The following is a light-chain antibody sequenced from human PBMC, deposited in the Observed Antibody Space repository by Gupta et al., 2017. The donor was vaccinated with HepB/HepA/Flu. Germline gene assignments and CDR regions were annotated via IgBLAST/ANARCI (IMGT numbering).Light chain of an antibody. CDR3: QQRSTWPPIT. V-gene: IGKV3-11*01. Sequence: EIVLTQSPATLSLSPGERATLSCRASQSVSSYLAWYQQKPGQAPRLLIYDASNRATGIPARFSGSGSGTDFTLTISSLKPEDFAVYYCQQRSTWPPITFGQGTRLEIK. CDR2: DAS. CDR1: QSVSSY. J-gene: IGKJ5*01.